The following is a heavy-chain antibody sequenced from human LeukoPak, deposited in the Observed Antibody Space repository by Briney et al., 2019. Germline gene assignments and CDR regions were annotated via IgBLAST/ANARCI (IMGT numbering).Heavy chain of an antibody. V-gene: IGHV3-23*01. CDR1: GFTFSNYA. CDR2: IGKSDDGT. Sequence: GGSLRLSCAASGFTFSNYAMSWVRQAPGKGLEWVSGIGKSDDGTHYADSVKGRFTISRDNSKNTLYLQMNSLRAEDTAVYYCAKARSEVLPYFHCMGVWGQGTTVIVSS. CDR3: AKARSEVLPYFHCMGV. J-gene: IGHJ6*02. D-gene: IGHD1-26*01.